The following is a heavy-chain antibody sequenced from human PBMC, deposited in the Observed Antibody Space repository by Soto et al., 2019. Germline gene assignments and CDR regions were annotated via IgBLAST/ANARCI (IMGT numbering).Heavy chain of an antibody. V-gene: IGHV5-51*01. Sequence: GESLKISCKGSGSNFAGYWIAWVRQMPGKGLELMGIIYPSDSDTRYRLSFQGQVTISADKSISSAYLQWSSLRASDTAMYYCARGGVSTRTFDYWGQGTPVTVSS. CDR3: ARGGVSTRTFDY. CDR2: IYPSDSDT. J-gene: IGHJ4*02. D-gene: IGHD3-3*01. CDR1: GSNFAGYW.